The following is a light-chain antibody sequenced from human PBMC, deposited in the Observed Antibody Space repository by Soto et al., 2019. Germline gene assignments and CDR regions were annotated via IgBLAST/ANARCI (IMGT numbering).Light chain of an antibody. J-gene: IGLJ7*01. CDR1: SSDIGTYDL. V-gene: IGLV2-23*02. CDR3: CSYAGSSIFVL. CDR2: EVN. Sequence: QSVLTQPASVSGSPGQSITISCTGTSSDIGTYDLVSWYQHHPGKAPKLMIYEVNQRPSGVSNRFSASKSGNTASLTISGLQAEDEADYYCCSYAGSSIFVLFGGGTQLTVL.